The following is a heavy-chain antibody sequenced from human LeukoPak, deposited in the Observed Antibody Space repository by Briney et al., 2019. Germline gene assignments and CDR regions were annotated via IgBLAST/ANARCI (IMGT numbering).Heavy chain of an antibody. CDR2: IRYDGSNK. D-gene: IGHD3-22*01. CDR3: ARDPHFYYDTSGPRFDY. CDR1: GFTFSDYG. V-gene: IGHV3-30*02. J-gene: IGHJ4*02. Sequence: GGSLRLSCAASGFTFSDYGMHWVRQAPGRGLEWVAFIRYDGSNKWYADSVKGRFTISRDNSKKTLYLEMNSLRNEDTAVYYCARDPHFYYDTSGPRFDYWGQGILVTVSS.